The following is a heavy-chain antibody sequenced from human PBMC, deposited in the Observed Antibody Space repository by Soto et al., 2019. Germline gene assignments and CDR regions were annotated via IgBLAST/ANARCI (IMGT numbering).Heavy chain of an antibody. CDR2: IYPGDSDT. CDR1: GYSFTSYW. D-gene: IGHD3-16*02. V-gene: IGHV5-51*01. Sequence: GESLKISCKGSGYSFTSYWIGWVRQMPGKGLEWMGIIYPGDSDTRYSPPFQGQVTISADKSISTAYLQWSSLKASDTAMYYCARSYDYFWGSYRPNDAFYIWGQGTMVTGSS. J-gene: IGHJ3*02. CDR3: ARSYDYFWGSYRPNDAFYI.